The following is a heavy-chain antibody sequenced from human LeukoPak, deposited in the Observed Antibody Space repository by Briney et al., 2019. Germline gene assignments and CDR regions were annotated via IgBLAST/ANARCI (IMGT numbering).Heavy chain of an antibody. CDR3: ARDSQWLGLAHY. Sequence: GGSLRLSCAASGFTFSSYSMNWVRQAPGKGLEWVSSISSSSSYIYYADSVKGRFTISRDNAKNSLYLQMNSLRAEDTAVYYCARDSQWLGLAHYWGRGTLVTVSS. J-gene: IGHJ4*02. CDR2: ISSSSSYI. D-gene: IGHD6-19*01. V-gene: IGHV3-21*01. CDR1: GFTFSSYS.